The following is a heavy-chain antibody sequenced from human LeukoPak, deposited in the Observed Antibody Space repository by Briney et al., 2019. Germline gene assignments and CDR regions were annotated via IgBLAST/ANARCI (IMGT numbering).Heavy chain of an antibody. CDR2: IHTSGST. CDR3: ARDRYYYDSSGYLYFDY. J-gene: IGHJ4*02. D-gene: IGHD3-22*01. V-gene: IGHV4-4*07. Sequence: SETLSLTCTVSGYSISSSYYWSWIRQPAGKGLEWIGRIHTSGSTNYNPSLKSRVTMSVDTSKNQFSLKLSSVTAADTAVYYCARDRYYYDSSGYLYFDYWGQGTLVTVSS. CDR1: GYSISSSYY.